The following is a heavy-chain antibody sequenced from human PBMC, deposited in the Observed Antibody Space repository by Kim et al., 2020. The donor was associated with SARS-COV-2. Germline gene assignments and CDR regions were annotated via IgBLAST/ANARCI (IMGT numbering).Heavy chain of an antibody. CDR1: GGSFSGFY. V-gene: IGHV4-34*01. D-gene: IGHD3-3*01. CDR3: ARDRGTIFGVVIRNDACDI. J-gene: IGHJ3*02. CDR2: INHSGST. Sequence: SETLSLTCAVYGGSFSGFYWSWIRQPPGTGLEWIGEINHSGSTNYNPSLKSRVTISVDTSKNQFSLTLSSVTAAATAVYYCARDRGTIFGVVIRNDACDIWGQGTMVTVPS.